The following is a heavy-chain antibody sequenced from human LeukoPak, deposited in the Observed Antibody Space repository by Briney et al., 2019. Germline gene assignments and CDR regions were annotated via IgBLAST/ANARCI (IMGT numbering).Heavy chain of an antibody. Sequence: PGRSLRLSCAASGFTFSSYAMHWVRQAPGKGLEWVAVISYDGSNKYYADSVKGRFTISRDNSKNTLYLQMNSLRAEDTAVYYCARGSGERYCSSTSCYTSDYWGQGTLVTVSS. V-gene: IGHV3-30-3*01. D-gene: IGHD2-2*02. J-gene: IGHJ4*02. CDR2: ISYDGSNK. CDR3: ARGSGERYCSSTSCYTSDY. CDR1: GFTFSSYA.